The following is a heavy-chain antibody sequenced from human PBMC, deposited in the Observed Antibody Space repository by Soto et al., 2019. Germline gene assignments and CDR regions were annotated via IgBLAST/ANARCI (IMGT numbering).Heavy chain of an antibody. CDR1: GFTFSSYW. V-gene: IGHV3-7*01. CDR2: IKQDGSEK. Sequence: VGSLRLSCAASGFTFSSYWMSWVRQAPGKGLEWVANIKQDGSEKYYVDSVKGRFTISRDNAKNSLYLQMNSLGAEDTAVYYCARDLAGPVVAATNRHVYYYYYMDVWGKGTTVTVSS. J-gene: IGHJ6*03. D-gene: IGHD2-15*01. CDR3: ARDLAGPVVAATNRHVYYYYYMDV.